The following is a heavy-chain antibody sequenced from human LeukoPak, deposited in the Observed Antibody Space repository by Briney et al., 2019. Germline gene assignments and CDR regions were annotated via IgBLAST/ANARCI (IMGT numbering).Heavy chain of an antibody. CDR1: GFTFSSYS. V-gene: IGHV3-21*01. Sequence: GGSLRLSCAASGFTFSSYSMNWVRQAPGKGLEWVSSISSSSSYIYYADSVKGRFTISRDNAKNSLCLQMNSLRAEDTAVYYCARGEVAFGGVKGYWGQGTLVTVSS. CDR2: ISSSSSYI. D-gene: IGHD3-16*01. J-gene: IGHJ4*02. CDR3: ARGEVAFGGVKGY.